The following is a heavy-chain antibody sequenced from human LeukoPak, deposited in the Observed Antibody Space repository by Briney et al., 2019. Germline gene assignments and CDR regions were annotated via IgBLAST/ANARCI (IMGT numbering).Heavy chain of an antibody. D-gene: IGHD1-7*01. CDR2: INNDGSTI. V-gene: IGHV3-74*01. Sequence: GGSLRLSCAGSGVIFSSTWMHWVRHAPGEGLVWVSRINNDGSTINYADSVKGRLTISRDNTKNTLYLQMNSLRVEDTALYFCATAGNYRFDYWGQGTLVTVSS. J-gene: IGHJ4*02. CDR1: GVIFSSTW. CDR3: ATAGNYRFDY.